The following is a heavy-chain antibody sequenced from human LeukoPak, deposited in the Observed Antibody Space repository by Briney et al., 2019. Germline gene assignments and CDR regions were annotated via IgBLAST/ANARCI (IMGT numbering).Heavy chain of an antibody. CDR3: ARDYGSGIYSFHFDY. J-gene: IGHJ4*02. CDR1: GFTFSSFP. CDR2: ISPDGSNK. D-gene: IGHD3-10*01. Sequence: PGGSLRLSCGASGFTFSSFPIHWVRQAPGKGLGWVAVISPDGSNKYYADSVKGRFTISRDNSKNTLYLQMDSLRTEDTAVYYCARDYGSGIYSFHFDYWGQGTLVTVSS. V-gene: IGHV3-30-3*01.